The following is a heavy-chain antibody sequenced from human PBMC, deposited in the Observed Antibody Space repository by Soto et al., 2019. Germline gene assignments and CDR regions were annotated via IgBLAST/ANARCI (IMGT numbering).Heavy chain of an antibody. J-gene: IGHJ5*02. CDR2: IYYSGST. Sequence: SETLSLTCTVSGGSISSGGYYWSWIRQHPGKGLEWIGYIYYSGSTYYNPSLKSRVTISVDTSKNQFSLKLSSVTAADTAVYYCARGYYYDSSGYYPDEDTNWFDPWGQGALVTVSS. CDR1: GGSISSGGYY. CDR3: ARGYYYDSSGYYPDEDTNWFDP. V-gene: IGHV4-31*03. D-gene: IGHD3-22*01.